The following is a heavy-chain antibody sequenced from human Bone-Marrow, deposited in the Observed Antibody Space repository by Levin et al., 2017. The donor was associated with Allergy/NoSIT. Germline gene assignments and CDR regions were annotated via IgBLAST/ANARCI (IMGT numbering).Heavy chain of an antibody. CDR2: VSHDESNK. V-gene: IGHV3-30*18. CDR3: AKAIVGTTGGVFDF. CDR1: GFTFSNYG. J-gene: IGHJ4*02. Sequence: PGGSLRLSCAASGFTFSNYGMHWVRQAPGKGLEWVAVVSHDESNKYYGDSVKGRFTISRDNSNNTVHLHMNSLRAEDTAVYYCAKAIVGTTGGVFDFWGQGTLVTVSS. D-gene: IGHD1-26*01.